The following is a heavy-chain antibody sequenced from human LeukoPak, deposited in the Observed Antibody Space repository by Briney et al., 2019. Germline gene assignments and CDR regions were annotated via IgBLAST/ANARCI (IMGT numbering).Heavy chain of an antibody. CDR3: ARPMTTVTTYYYYYGMDV. CDR1: GFTFSSYA. D-gene: IGHD4-11*01. J-gene: IGHJ6*02. CDR2: ISYDGSNK. V-gene: IGHV3-30-3*01. Sequence: GRSLRLSCAASGFTFSSYAMHWVRQAPGKGLEWVAVISYDGSNKYYADSVKGRFTISRDNSKNTLYLQMNSLRAEDTAVYYCARPMTTVTTYYYYYGMDVWGQGTTVTVSS.